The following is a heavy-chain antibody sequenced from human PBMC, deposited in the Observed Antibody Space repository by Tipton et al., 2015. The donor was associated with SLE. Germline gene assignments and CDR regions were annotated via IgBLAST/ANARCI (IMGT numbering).Heavy chain of an antibody. J-gene: IGHJ6*04. Sequence: SLRLSCTASGFTFSSYSMNWVRQAPGKGLEWVSSISSSSSYIYYADSVKGRFTISRDNAKNSLYLQMNSLRAEDTAVYYCARVGGYCSGGSCYSPYYYGMDVWGKGTTVTVSS. CDR1: GFTFSSYS. V-gene: IGHV3-21*03. CDR3: ARVGGYCSGGSCYSPYYYGMDV. D-gene: IGHD2-15*01. CDR2: ISSSSSYI.